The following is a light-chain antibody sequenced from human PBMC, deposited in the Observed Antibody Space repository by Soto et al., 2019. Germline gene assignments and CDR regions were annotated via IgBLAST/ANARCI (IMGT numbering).Light chain of an antibody. V-gene: IGKV3-20*01. Sequence: EIVLTQSPGTLSLSPGERATLSCRASQSVSSSYLAWYQQKPGQAPRLLIYGASSRATGIPDRFSGSGSGTDFTLTISRLEPEDFAVYYCQQYGSSPSVFTVGPGTKVDIK. CDR3: QQYGSSPSVFT. CDR1: QSVSSSY. J-gene: IGKJ3*01. CDR2: GAS.